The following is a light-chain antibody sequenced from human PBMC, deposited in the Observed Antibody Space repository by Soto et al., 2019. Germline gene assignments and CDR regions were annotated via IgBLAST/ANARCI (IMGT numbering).Light chain of an antibody. J-gene: IGKJ1*01. CDR1: QNINNY. Sequence: DIQMTQSPSSLSASVGDRVTITYLVSQNINNYLSWYQQRPGKAPKLLIYAASSLQSGVPSRFSGSGSGTDFSLTISSLQPEDFATYYCQQSYSTPRTFGQGTKVDI. V-gene: IGKV1-39*01. CDR3: QQSYSTPRT. CDR2: AAS.